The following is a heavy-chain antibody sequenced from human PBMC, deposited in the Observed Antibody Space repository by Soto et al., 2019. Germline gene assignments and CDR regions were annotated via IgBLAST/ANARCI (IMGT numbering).Heavy chain of an antibody. CDR2: LYWDDDK. CDR3: AHRVLRSVFGLVTTTAIYFDF. J-gene: IGHJ4*02. Sequence: QITLNESGPTVVRPTETLTLTCRFSGFSLTTSGVGVGWIRQSPGKAPEWLALLYWDDDKRYSASLKSSLTIPKDTSNNQVVRTVSDLDPTDTATYYCAHRVLRSVFGLVTTTAIYFDFWGQGTPVAVSS. V-gene: IGHV2-5*02. CDR1: GFSLTTSGVG. D-gene: IGHD3-3*01.